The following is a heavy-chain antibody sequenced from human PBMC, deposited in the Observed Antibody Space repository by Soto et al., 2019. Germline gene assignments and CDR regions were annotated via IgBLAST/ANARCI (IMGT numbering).Heavy chain of an antibody. CDR3: ARALYCSGGSCPPHAFDI. D-gene: IGHD2-15*01. CDR2: IIPIFGTA. CDR1: GGTFSSYA. V-gene: IGHV1-69*13. J-gene: IGHJ3*02. Sequence: ASVKVSCKASGGTFSSYAISWVRQAPGQGLEWMGGIIPIFGTANYAQKFQGRVTITADESTSTAYMELSSLRSEDTAVYYCARALYCSGGSCPPHAFDIWGQGTMVTVSS.